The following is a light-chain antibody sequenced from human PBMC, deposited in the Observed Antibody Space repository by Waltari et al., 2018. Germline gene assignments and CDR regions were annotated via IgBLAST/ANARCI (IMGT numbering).Light chain of an antibody. CDR3: SSYAGDNILI. CDR2: DVN. V-gene: IGLV2-8*01. Sequence: QSALTQPPSASGSPGQSVSISCTGTSSDVAFYDFVSWYKQDPGKAPKLIISDVNKRPSGVPGRFSGSKSGNTASLIVSGLQADDEAYYYCSSYAGDNILIFGGGTKLTV. CDR1: SSDVAFYDF. J-gene: IGLJ2*01.